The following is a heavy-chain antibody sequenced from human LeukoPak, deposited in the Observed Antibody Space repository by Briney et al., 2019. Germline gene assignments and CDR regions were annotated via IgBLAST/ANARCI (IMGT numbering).Heavy chain of an antibody. Sequence: GGSLRLSCAVSGFTFNNYYMTWVRQAPGKGLEWVSAISGSGGSTYYADSVKGRFTISRDNSKNTLYLQMNSLRAEDTAVYYCAKDYGSGSYLVDYWGQGTLVTVSS. CDR2: ISGSGGST. V-gene: IGHV3-23*01. J-gene: IGHJ4*02. CDR3: AKDYGSGSYLVDY. CDR1: GFTFNNYY. D-gene: IGHD3-10*01.